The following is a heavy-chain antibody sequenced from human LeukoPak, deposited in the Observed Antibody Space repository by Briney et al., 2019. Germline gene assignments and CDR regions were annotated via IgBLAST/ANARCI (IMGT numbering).Heavy chain of an antibody. CDR1: GFTFSSFS. J-gene: IGHJ4*02. Sequence: GGSLRLSCAASGFTFSSFSMNWVRQAPGKGLEWVSYISSGSTVIYYGDSVKGRFTISRDNSKNTLYLQMNSLRAEDTAVYYCAKEDHFIVVVPAATAFDYWGQGTLVTVSS. V-gene: IGHV3-48*01. CDR2: ISSGSTVI. D-gene: IGHD2-2*01. CDR3: AKEDHFIVVVPAATAFDY.